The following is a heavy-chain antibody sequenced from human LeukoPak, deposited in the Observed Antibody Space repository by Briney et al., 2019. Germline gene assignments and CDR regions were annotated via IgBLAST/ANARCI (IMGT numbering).Heavy chain of an antibody. CDR2: INDGGST. J-gene: IGHJ4*02. D-gene: IGHD6-13*01. CDR1: GGSFTKHQ. Sequence: SETLSLTCAVYGGSFTKHQWSWIRQPPGKGLEWIGAINDGGSTNYNPSLKSRVTISVDTSKNQFSLRLSSMTAADTAVYYCARVGYSSSWYDDYWGQGTLVTVSS. CDR3: ARVGYSSSWYDDY. V-gene: IGHV4-34*01.